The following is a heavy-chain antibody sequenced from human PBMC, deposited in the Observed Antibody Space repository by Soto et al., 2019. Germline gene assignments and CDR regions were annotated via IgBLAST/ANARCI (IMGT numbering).Heavy chain of an antibody. J-gene: IGHJ4*02. D-gene: IGHD4-17*01. Sequence: GGSLRLSCAASGFTFSSYWMSWVRQAPGKGLEWVANIKQDGSEKYYVDSVKGRFTISRDNAKNSLYLQMNSLRAEDTAVYYCARDRGAPDYGDYVPGDYWGQGTLVTVSS. CDR1: GFTFSSYW. CDR2: IKQDGSEK. V-gene: IGHV3-7*01. CDR3: ARDRGAPDYGDYVPGDY.